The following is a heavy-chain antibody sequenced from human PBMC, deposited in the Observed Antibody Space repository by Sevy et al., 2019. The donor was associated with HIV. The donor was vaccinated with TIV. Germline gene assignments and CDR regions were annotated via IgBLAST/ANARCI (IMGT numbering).Heavy chain of an antibody. CDR1: GFTFSLYA. CDR2: ITISGGNT. CDR3: AKDHDNNWFDP. Sequence: GGSQRLSCAASGFTFSLYAMTWVRQAPGKGLEWVSTITISGGNTYYADSVKGRFTISRDNSKNTLYLQMNSLRAEDTAIYFCAKDHDNNWFDPWGQGTLVTVSS. V-gene: IGHV3-23*01. J-gene: IGHJ5*02. D-gene: IGHD3-22*01.